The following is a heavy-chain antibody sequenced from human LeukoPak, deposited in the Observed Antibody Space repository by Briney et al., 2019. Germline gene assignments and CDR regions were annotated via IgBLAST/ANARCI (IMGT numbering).Heavy chain of an antibody. CDR1: GFTFSSYG. J-gene: IGHJ4*02. CDR3: AKIPGGEYGYGPIETNDY. Sequence: PGGSLRLSCAASGFTFSSYGMHWVRQAPGKGLEWVAVISYDGSNKYYADSVKGRFTISRDNSKNTLYLQMNSLRAEDTAVYYCAKIPGGEYGYGPIETNDYWGQGTLVTVSS. V-gene: IGHV3-30*18. CDR2: ISYDGSNK. D-gene: IGHD5-12*01.